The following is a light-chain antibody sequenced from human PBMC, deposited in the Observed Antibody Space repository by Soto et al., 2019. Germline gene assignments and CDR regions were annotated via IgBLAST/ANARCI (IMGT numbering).Light chain of an antibody. Sequence: ELVLTQSPATLSLSPGERATLSCRASQSVGYHLAWYQQKPGQAPRLLIYDASNRATGIPARFSGSGSGTDFTLAISSLEPEDFAVYYRQQRSNWPPVTFGGGTKVDIK. CDR2: DAS. CDR3: QQRSNWPPVT. J-gene: IGKJ4*01. V-gene: IGKV3-11*01. CDR1: QSVGYH.